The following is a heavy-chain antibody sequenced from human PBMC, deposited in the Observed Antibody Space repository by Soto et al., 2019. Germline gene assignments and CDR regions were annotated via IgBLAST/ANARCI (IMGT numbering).Heavy chain of an antibody. CDR2: INHSGST. CDR1: GGSFSGYY. CDR3: ARGYGSGSYYNWFDP. D-gene: IGHD3-10*01. J-gene: IGHJ5*02. V-gene: IGHV4-34*01. Sequence: SETLSLTCAVYGGSFSGYYWSWIRQPPGKGLEWIGEINHSGSTNYNPSLKSRVTISVDTSKNQFSLKLSSVTAADTAVYYCARGYGSGSYYNWFDPWGQGTLVTVSS.